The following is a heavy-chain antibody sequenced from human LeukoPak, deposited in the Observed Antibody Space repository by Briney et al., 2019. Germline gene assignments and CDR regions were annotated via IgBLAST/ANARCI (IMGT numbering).Heavy chain of an antibody. D-gene: IGHD3-16*01. CDR3: ARGGGLDV. CDR2: INHNGNVN. Sequence: GGSLRLSCAASGFTFSSYWMNWARQAPGKGLEWVASINHNGNVNYYVDSVKGRFTISRDNAKNSLYPQMSNLRAEDTAVYFCARGGGLDVWGQGATVTVSS. CDR1: GFTFSSYW. V-gene: IGHV3-7*03. J-gene: IGHJ6*02.